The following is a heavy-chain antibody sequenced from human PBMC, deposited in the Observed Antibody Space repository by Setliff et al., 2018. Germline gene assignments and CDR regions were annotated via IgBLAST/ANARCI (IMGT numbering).Heavy chain of an antibody. Sequence: PSETLSLTCTVSGGSIENYYWSWIRQPAGKGLEWIGRIYTSGSTNYNPSLRGRVTMSVDTSTNQFSLNLNSVTAADMAVYYCAREQWLDPPGYYYMDVWAKGTTVTVSS. V-gene: IGHV4-4*07. CDR3: AREQWLDPPGYYYMDV. D-gene: IGHD6-19*01. CDR2: IYTSGST. J-gene: IGHJ6*03. CDR1: GGSIENYY.